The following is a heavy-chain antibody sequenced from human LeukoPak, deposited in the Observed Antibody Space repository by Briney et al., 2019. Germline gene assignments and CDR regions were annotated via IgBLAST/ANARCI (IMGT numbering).Heavy chain of an antibody. J-gene: IGHJ4*02. CDR3: AKGHRKTNPYDSSGYKD. D-gene: IGHD3-22*01. V-gene: IGHV3-9*03. CDR1: GFTFDVYA. CDR2: ISWNSGNI. Sequence: GGSLRLSCAASGFTFDVYAMHWVRQATGKGLEWGSGISWNSGNIAYADSVKCRFTISRDNAKNSLYLQMNSLRAEDMALYYCAKGHRKTNPYDSSGYKDWGQGTLVTVSS.